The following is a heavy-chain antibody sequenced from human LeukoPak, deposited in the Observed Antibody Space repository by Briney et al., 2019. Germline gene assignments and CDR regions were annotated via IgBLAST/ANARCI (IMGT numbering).Heavy chain of an antibody. D-gene: IGHD3-10*01. CDR2: IYYSGST. CDR1: GGSVSSGSYY. J-gene: IGHJ4*02. Sequence: SETLSLTCTVPGGSVSSGSYYWSWIRQPPGEGLEWIGYIYYSGSTNYNPSLKSRVTISVDTSKNQFSLKLSSVTAADTAVYYCARELLWFGIFDYWGQGTLVTVSS. CDR3: ARELLWFGIFDY. V-gene: IGHV4-61*01.